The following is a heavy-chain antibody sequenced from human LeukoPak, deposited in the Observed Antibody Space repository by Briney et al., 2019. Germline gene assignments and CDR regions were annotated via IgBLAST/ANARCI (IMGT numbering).Heavy chain of an antibody. J-gene: IGHJ4*02. CDR2: IKQDGSEK. V-gene: IGHV3-7*01. Sequence: QHGGSLRLSCAASGFTFSSYWISWVRQAPGKGLEWVANIKQDGSEKYYVDSVKGRFTISRDNAKNSLYLQMNSLRAEDTAVYYCARDFGSGEPPLDYWGQGNLVTVSS. CDR1: GFTFSSYW. CDR3: ARDFGSGEPPLDY. D-gene: IGHD6-19*01.